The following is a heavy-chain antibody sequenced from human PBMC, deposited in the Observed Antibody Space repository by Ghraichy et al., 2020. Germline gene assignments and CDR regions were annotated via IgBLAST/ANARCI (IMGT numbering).Heavy chain of an antibody. CDR1: GFTVSSNY. J-gene: IGHJ4*02. CDR3: ARDYSDTNGYFSLLLGY. Sequence: GESLNISCAASGFTVSSNYMSWVRQAPGRGLEWVSIIFSGGSTYYTDSVKGRFTISRDNSKNTLYLQMNSLRAEDTAVYYCARDYSDTNGYFSLLLGYWGQGTLVTVSS. CDR2: IFSGGST. D-gene: IGHD3-22*01. V-gene: IGHV3-66*01.